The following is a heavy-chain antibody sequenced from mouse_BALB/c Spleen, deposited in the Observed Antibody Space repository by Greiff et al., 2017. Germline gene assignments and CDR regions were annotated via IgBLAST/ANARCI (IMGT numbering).Heavy chain of an antibody. CDR3: ARSDYYGVFAY. D-gene: IGHD1-2*01. V-gene: IGHV5-17*02. J-gene: IGHJ3*01. CDR1: GFTFSSFG. Sequence: EVKLMESGGGLVQPGGSRKLSCAASGFTFSSFGMHWVRQAPEKGLEWVAYISSGSSTIYDADTVKGRFTISRDNPKNTLFLQMTSLRSEDTAMYYCARSDYYGVFAYWGQGTLVTVSA. CDR2: ISSGSSTI.